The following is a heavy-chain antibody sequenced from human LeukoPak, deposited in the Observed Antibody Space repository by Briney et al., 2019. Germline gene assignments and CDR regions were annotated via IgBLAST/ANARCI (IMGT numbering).Heavy chain of an antibody. CDR3: ARDRGPIVVVPDY. D-gene: IGHD2-2*01. CDR2: ISHDGSNK. J-gene: IGHJ4*02. CDR1: GFTFSSYA. V-gene: IGHV3-30-3*01. Sequence: GRSLRLSCAASGFTFSSYAMHWVRQAPGKGLEWVAVISHDGSNKYYADSVKGRFTISRDNSKNTLYLQMNSLRAEDTAVYYCARDRGPIVVVPDYWGQGTLVTVSS.